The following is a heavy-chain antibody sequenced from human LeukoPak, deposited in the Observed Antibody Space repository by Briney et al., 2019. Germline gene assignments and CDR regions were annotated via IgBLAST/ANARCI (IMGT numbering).Heavy chain of an antibody. Sequence: SETLSLTCTLSGGSVTSSSYFWGWIRQPPGKGLEWIGSISYSGATYYNPSLKNRVSISVHTSKNQFSLKLSSVTAADTAVYYCARDGLYYHYYMDVWGEGTTVIVSS. CDR3: ARDGLYYHYYMDV. V-gene: IGHV4-39*07. CDR2: ISYSGAT. CDR1: GGSVTSSSYF. J-gene: IGHJ6*03.